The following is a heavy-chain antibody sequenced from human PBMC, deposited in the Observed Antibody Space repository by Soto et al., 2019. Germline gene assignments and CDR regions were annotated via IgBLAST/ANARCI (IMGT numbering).Heavy chain of an antibody. CDR1: AYTFTSYG. D-gene: IGHD3-10*01. V-gene: IGHV1-18*01. J-gene: IGHJ5*02. CDR3: ASDYGSGSYRFDP. CDR2: ISAYNGNT. Sequence: QVQLVQSGPEVKKPGASVKVSCKASAYTFTSYGITWVRQAPGQGLDWMGWISAYNGNTNYAQKFQGRVTMATDTSTSTAYMEQSSLTSDDTAVYYCASDYGSGSYRFDPWGQGTLVTVSS.